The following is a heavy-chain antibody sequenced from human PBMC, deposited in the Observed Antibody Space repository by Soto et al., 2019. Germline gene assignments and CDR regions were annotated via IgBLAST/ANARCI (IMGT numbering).Heavy chain of an antibody. CDR2: ISWNSGSI. CDR1: GFTFDDYA. CDR3: ARDGIGSHVDTAMVHYYYGMDV. V-gene: IGHV3-9*01. Sequence: HPGGSLRLSCAASGFTFDDYAMHWVRQAPGKGLEWVSGISWNSGSIGYADSVKGRFTISRDNSKNTLYLQMNSLRAEDTAVYYCARDGIGSHVDTAMVHYYYGMDVWGQGTTVTVSS. D-gene: IGHD5-18*01. J-gene: IGHJ6*02.